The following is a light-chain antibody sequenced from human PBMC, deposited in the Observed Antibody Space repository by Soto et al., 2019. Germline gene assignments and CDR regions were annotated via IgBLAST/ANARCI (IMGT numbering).Light chain of an antibody. CDR2: GPS. V-gene: IGKV3-15*01. J-gene: IGKJ4*01. Sequence: EIVMTQSPATLSVSPGERATLFCRASRGVNTYLAWYQQKPGQAPRLLIYGPSTRATGIPARFSGSGSGTEFTLTISSLQSEDFAVYYCQQYYDWPLTFGGGTKVDIK. CDR1: RGVNTY. CDR3: QQYYDWPLT.